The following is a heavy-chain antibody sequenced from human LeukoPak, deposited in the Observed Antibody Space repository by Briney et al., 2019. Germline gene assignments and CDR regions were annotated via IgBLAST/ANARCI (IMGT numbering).Heavy chain of an antibody. CDR1: GFTFSSYS. CDR3: SRDPRPCDY. V-gene: IGHV3-48*02. J-gene: IGHJ4*02. CDR2: ISGSGSVI. Sequence: GGSLRLSCAASGFTFSSYSMNWVRQAPGKGLESVAYISGSGSVIVYADSVKGRFTISRDNAQNSLYLQMNSLTDEDTAVYYCSRDPRPCDYWGQGTLVTVSS.